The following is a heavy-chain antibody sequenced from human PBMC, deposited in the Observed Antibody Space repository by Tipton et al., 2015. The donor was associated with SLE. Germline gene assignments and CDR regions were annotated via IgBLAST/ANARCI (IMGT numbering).Heavy chain of an antibody. J-gene: IGHJ4*02. V-gene: IGHV4-31*03. CDR3: ARRQLCLD. CDR1: GVSISSDGFY. D-gene: IGHD5-18*01. Sequence: TLSLTCTVSGVSISSDGFYWSWIRQHPAKVLEWIGYIYYTGTTQYNPSLKSRVTISVDTSKNQFSLILTYVAAADTAVYFCARRQLCLDWGQGTLVTVSS. CDR2: IYYTGTT.